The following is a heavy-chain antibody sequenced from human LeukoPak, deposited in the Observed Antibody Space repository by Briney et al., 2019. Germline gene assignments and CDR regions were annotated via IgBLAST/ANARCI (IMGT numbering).Heavy chain of an antibody. CDR2: ISSSSSYI. D-gene: IGHD3-22*01. V-gene: IGHV3-21*01. J-gene: IGHJ4*02. CDR3: ARERSSGYYSDY. Sequence: PGGSLRLSCAAPGFTFSSYSMNWVRQAPGKGLEWVSSISSSSSYIYYADSVKGRFTISRDNAKNSLYLQMNSLRAEDTAVYYCARERSSGYYSDYWGQGTLVTVSS. CDR1: GFTFSSYS.